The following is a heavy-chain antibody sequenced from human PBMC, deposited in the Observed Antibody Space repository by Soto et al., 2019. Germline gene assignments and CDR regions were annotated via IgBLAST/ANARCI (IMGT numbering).Heavy chain of an antibody. CDR2: MYHSGST. CDR3: ARHGGAIASWFDN. V-gene: IGHV4-59*08. Sequence: QVQLQESGPGLVKPSETLSLTCTVSGDSIRSYYWSWIRQPPGKGLEWIGHMYHSGSTNYNPSLKSRVTILVDTSKNQFSLNLNSVTAADTAVYYCARHGGAIASWFDNWGQGTLVTVSS. J-gene: IGHJ4*02. CDR1: GDSIRSYY. D-gene: IGHD3-16*02.